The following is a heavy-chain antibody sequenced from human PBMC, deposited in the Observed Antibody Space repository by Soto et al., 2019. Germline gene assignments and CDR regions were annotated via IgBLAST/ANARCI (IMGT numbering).Heavy chain of an antibody. CDR3: AGGYRQSGYSSSWVFDY. J-gene: IGHJ4*02. CDR2: IYYSGST. Sequence: QVQLQESGPGLVKPSQTLSLTCTVSGGSISSGGYYWNWIRQHPGKGLEWIGYIYYSGSTYYNPSLRSRVTISADTSENQFSLKLSSVTAADTAVYFCAGGYRQSGYSSSWVFDYWGQGNLVNVSS. CDR1: GGSISSGGYY. V-gene: IGHV4-31*03. D-gene: IGHD6-13*01.